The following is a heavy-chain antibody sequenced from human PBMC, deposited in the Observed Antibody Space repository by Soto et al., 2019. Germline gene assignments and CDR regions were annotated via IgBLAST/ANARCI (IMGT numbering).Heavy chain of an antibody. J-gene: IGHJ1*01. CDR3: AKWTSSGSYYNVFVYFQH. CDR1: GFTFSSYA. CDR2: ISGSGGST. D-gene: IGHD3-10*01. Sequence: PGGSLRLSCAASGFTFSSYAMSWVRQAPGKGLEWVSAISGSGGSTYYADSVKGRFTISRDNSKNTLYLQMNSLRAEDTAVYYCAKWTSSGSYYNVFVYFQHWGQGTLVTVSS. V-gene: IGHV3-23*01.